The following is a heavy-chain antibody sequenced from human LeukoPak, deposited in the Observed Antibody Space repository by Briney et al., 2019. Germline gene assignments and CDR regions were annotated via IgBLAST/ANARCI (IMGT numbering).Heavy chain of an antibody. Sequence: PGGSLRLSCAASGFTFDDYAMHRVRQAPGKGLEWVSGISWNSGSIGYADSVKGRFTISRDNAKNSLYLQMNSLRAEDMALYYCAKVANGDSSGYYGAFDIWGQGTMVTVSS. CDR2: ISWNSGSI. CDR3: AKVANGDSSGYYGAFDI. D-gene: IGHD3-22*01. V-gene: IGHV3-9*03. CDR1: GFTFDDYA. J-gene: IGHJ3*02.